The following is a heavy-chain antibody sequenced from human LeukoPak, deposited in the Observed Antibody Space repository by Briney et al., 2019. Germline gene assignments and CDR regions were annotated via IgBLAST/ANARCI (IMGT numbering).Heavy chain of an antibody. J-gene: IGHJ4*02. CDR3: ARPYCSSTSCYADIDY. CDR1: GFTVSSKY. V-gene: IGHV3-53*01. Sequence: PGGSLRLSCAASGFTVSSKYMSWVRQAPGKGLEWVSVIYSGGSTYYADSVKGRFTISRDNAKNSLYLQMNSLRAEDTAVYYCARPYCSSTSCYADIDYWGQGTLVTVSS. D-gene: IGHD2-2*01. CDR2: IYSGGST.